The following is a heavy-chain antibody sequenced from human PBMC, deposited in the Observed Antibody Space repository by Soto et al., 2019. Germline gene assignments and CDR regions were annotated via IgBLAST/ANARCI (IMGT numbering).Heavy chain of an antibody. D-gene: IGHD6-19*01. V-gene: IGHV3-7*01. CDR1: GFIFRSYW. CDR3: ARDGVEAGFYFDN. Sequence: EVQLVESGGGLVQPGGSLRLSCAASGFIFRSYWMSWVRQAPGKGLEWVANINQDGSEKYYVDSVKGRFIISRDNAKNSLYLQRNSLRAEDTAIYYCARDGVEAGFYFDNWGQGTLVTVSS. J-gene: IGHJ4*02. CDR2: INQDGSEK.